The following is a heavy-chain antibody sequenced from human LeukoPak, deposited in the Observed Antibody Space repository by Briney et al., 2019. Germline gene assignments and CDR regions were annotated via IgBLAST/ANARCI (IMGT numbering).Heavy chain of an antibody. J-gene: IGHJ4*02. D-gene: IGHD6-19*01. V-gene: IGHV3-48*03. CDR3: ALNRGSGWYFHY. Sequence: GGSLRLSCAVSGFTFSSYEMHWVRQAPGKGLEWVSYISSSDSTIYYADSVKGRFTISRDNAKNSLYLQMNSLRAEDTAVYYCALNRGSGWYFHYWGQGTLVTVSS. CDR1: GFTFSSYE. CDR2: ISSSDSTI.